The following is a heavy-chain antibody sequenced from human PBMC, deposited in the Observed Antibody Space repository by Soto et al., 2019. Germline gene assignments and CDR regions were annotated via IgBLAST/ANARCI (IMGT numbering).Heavy chain of an antibody. CDR2: INAGNGNT. CDR1: GYTLTSYA. V-gene: IGHV1-3*01. J-gene: IGHJ4*02. CDR3: AREPPSEYGSGSYYNVY. D-gene: IGHD3-10*01. Sequence: ASVKVSCKASGYTLTSYAMHWVRQAPGQRLEWMGWINAGNGNTKYSQKFQGRVTITRDTSASTAYMELSSLRSEDTAVYYCAREPPSEYGSGSYYNVYWGQGTLVTVSS.